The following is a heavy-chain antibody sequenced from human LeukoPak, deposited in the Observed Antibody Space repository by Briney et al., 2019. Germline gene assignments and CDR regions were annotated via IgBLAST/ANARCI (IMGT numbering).Heavy chain of an antibody. V-gene: IGHV1-2*02. J-gene: IGHJ4*02. CDR2: INPNSGGT. CDR3: ARDLMTTVTLGYFDY. CDR1: GYTFTGYY. D-gene: IGHD4-17*01. Sequence: GASVKVSCKASGYTFTGYYMHWVRQAAGQGLEWMGWINPNSGGTNYAQKFQGRVTMTRDTSISTAYMELSRLRSDDTAVYYCARDLMTTVTLGYFDYWGQGTLVTVSS.